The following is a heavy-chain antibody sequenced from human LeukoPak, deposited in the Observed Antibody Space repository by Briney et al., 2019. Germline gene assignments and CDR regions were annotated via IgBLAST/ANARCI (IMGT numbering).Heavy chain of an antibody. D-gene: IGHD3-22*01. J-gene: IGHJ3*02. CDR3: ARDLGYYDSSGLPDAFDI. CDR1: GFTFSSYS. Sequence: GGSLRLSCAASGFTFSSYSMNWVRQAPGKGLGWVSSISSSSSHIYYADSVKGRFTITRDNAKNSLYLQMNSLRAEDTAVYYCARDLGYYDSSGLPDAFDIWGQGTMVTVSS. V-gene: IGHV3-21*01. CDR2: ISSSSSHI.